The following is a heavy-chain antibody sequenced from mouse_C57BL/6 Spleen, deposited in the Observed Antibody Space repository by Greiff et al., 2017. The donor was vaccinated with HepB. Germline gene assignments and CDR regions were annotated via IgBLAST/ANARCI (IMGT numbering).Heavy chain of an antibody. Sequence: QVQLQQPGAELVKPRASVKMSCKASGYTFTSYWITWVKQRPGQGLEWIGDIYPGSGSTNYNEKFKSKATLTVDTSSSTAYMQLSSLTSEDSAVYYCARQDYYGSSYYYAMDYWGQGTSVTVSS. CDR1: GYTFTSYW. CDR2: IYPGSGST. J-gene: IGHJ4*01. CDR3: ARQDYYGSSYYYAMDY. D-gene: IGHD1-1*01. V-gene: IGHV1-55*01.